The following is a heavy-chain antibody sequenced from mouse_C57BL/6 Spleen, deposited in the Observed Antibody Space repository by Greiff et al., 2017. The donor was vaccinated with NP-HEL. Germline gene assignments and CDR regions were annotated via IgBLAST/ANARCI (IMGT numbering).Heavy chain of an antibody. CDR2: FHPYNDDT. J-gene: IGHJ1*03. Sequence: QVQLQQSGAELVKPGASVKMSCKASGYTFTTYPIEWMKQNHGKSLEWIGNFHPYNDDTKYNEKFKGKATLTVEKSSSTVYLELSRLTSDDSAVYYCARRYYYGSSYEYFDVWGTGTTVTVSS. D-gene: IGHD1-1*01. CDR1: GYTFTTYP. V-gene: IGHV1-47*01. CDR3: ARRYYYGSSYEYFDV.